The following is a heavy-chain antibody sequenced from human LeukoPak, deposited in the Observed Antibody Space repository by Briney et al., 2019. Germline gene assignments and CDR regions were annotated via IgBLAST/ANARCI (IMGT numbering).Heavy chain of an antibody. J-gene: IGHJ4*02. CDR1: GFSFSRYS. V-gene: IGHV3-21*01. CDR2: ISSSSTYI. D-gene: IGHD2-8*01. Sequence: GGSLRLSCTASGFSFSRYSMNWVRQAPGKGLEWVSSISSSSTYIYYADSVKGRFTISRDNAKNSLFLQMYSLRVEDTAVYYCVRDTYGPSDFWGQGTLVAVS. CDR3: VRDTYGPSDF.